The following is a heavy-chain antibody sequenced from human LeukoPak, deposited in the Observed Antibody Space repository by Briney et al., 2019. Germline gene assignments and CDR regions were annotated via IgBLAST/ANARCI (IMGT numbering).Heavy chain of an antibody. D-gene: IGHD1-1*01. J-gene: IGHJ3*01. CDR1: GLTFSNDW. CDR3: ASFRDTDN. V-gene: IGHV3-74*01. Sequence: GGSLRLSCEVSGLTFSNDWMHWVRQTPSQGRVWVCRINTAGSTVYADPVKGRFTISRDNAKNMVYLQKNSLRTEDTAVYYCASFRDTDNGGRGTMVTVSS. CDR2: INTAGST.